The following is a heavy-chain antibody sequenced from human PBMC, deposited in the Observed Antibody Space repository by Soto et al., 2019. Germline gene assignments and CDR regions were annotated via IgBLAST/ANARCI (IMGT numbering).Heavy chain of an antibody. Sequence: GGSLRLSCAASGFTFSSYWMSWVRQAPGKGLEWVANIKQDGSEKYYVDSVKGRFTISRDNAKNSLYLQMNSLRAEDTAVYYCARGGPAPDYDFWSGYYTGSRQYCDYWGQGTLVTVSS. D-gene: IGHD3-3*01. CDR2: IKQDGSEK. V-gene: IGHV3-7*01. CDR1: GFTFSSYW. CDR3: ARGGPAPDYDFWSGYYTGSRQYCDY. J-gene: IGHJ4*02.